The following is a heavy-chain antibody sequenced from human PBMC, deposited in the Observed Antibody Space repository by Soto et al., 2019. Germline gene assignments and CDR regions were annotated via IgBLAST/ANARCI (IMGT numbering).Heavy chain of an antibody. CDR3: ARSLDYSNGDYYGMDV. CDR1: GFTFSSYG. D-gene: IGHD4-4*01. CDR2: IWYDGSNK. J-gene: IGHJ6*02. Sequence: GGSLRLSCAASGFTFSSYGMHWVRQAPGKGLEWVAVIWYDGSNKYYADSVKGRFTISRDNSKNTLYLQMNSLRAEDTAVYYCARSLDYSNGDYYGMDVWGQGTTVTVSS. V-gene: IGHV3-33*01.